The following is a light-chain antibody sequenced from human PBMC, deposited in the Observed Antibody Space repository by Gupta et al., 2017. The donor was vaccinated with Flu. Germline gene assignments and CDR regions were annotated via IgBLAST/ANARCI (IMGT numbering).Light chain of an antibody. CDR3: QQRSSSPPLT. CDR2: GTF. V-gene: IGKV3-11*01. J-gene: IGKJ4*01. Sequence: ERATLSCRASQIGSSYLAWYQQKPGQAPRLLIYGTFNRATGIPARFSGSGSGTDFTLTISRLEPEDFAVYYCQQRSSSPPLTFGGGTKVEIK. CDR1: QIGSSY.